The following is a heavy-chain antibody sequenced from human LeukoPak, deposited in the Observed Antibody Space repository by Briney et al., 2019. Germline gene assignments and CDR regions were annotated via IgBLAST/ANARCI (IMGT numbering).Heavy chain of an antibody. CDR2: ISGSGGST. Sequence: PGGSLRLSCAASGFTFSSYAMSWVRQAPGKGLEWVSAISGSGGSTYYAGSVKGRFTISRDNSKNTLFLQMTSLRIEDTAVYYCAKDREKPSQFDYWGQGTLVTVSS. V-gene: IGHV3-23*01. CDR1: GFTFSSYA. D-gene: IGHD1-26*01. J-gene: IGHJ4*02. CDR3: AKDREKPSQFDY.